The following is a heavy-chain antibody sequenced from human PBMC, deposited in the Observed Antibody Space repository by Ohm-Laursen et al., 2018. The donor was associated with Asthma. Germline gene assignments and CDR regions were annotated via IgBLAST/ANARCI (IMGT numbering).Heavy chain of an antibody. J-gene: IGHJ4*02. CDR2: ISSSGSTI. CDR1: GFTFSDYY. CDR3: ARFGYYYDSSGYGDY. D-gene: IGHD3-22*01. Sequence: SLRLSCSASGFTFSDYYMSWIRQAPGKGLEWASYISSSGSTIYYADSVKGRFTISRDNAKNSLYLQMNSLRAEDTAVYYCARFGYYYDSSGYGDYWGQGTLVTVSS. V-gene: IGHV3-11*01.